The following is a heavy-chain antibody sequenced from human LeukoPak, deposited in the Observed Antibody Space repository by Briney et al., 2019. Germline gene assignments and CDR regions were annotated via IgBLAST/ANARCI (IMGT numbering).Heavy chain of an antibody. J-gene: IGHJ4*02. CDR1: GYTFTGYY. V-gene: IGHV1-2*02. CDR2: INPNSGGT. CDR3: ARDRTGTTSYFDY. D-gene: IGHD1-7*01. Sequence: ASVKVSCKASGYTFTGYYMHWVRQAPGQGLEWMGWINPNSGGTNYAQKFQGRVTMTRDTSISTAYMELSRLRSDDTAVYYCARDRTGTTSYFDYWGQGALVTVSS.